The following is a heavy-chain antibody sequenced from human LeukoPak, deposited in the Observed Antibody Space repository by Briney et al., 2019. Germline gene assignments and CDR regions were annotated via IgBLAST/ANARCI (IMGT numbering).Heavy chain of an antibody. CDR1: GFTFSSYS. CDR2: ISYDGSNK. Sequence: GGSLRLSCAASGFTFSSYSMSWVRQAPGKGLEWVAVISYDGSNKYYADSVKGRFTISRDNSKDTLYLQMNSLRAEDTAVYYCARERAAAFDYWGQGTLVTVSS. J-gene: IGHJ4*02. D-gene: IGHD6-13*01. CDR3: ARERAAAFDY. V-gene: IGHV3-30*03.